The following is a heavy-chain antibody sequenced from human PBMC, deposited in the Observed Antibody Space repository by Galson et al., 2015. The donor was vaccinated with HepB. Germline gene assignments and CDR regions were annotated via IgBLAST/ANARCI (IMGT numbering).Heavy chain of an antibody. J-gene: IGHJ4*02. D-gene: IGHD3-16*01. CDR3: ARRGEDSDYSTDY. CDR1: GFTFSNYA. CDR2: ITNSGDAT. Sequence: SLRLSCAASGFTFSNYAMRGVRQAPGTGLGWVSSITNSGDATYYVNSVKGQFTISIDNSKNTVYLQMNSLRAEDTTVYYCARRGEDSDYSTDYWGQGTLVTVSS. V-gene: IGHV3-23*01.